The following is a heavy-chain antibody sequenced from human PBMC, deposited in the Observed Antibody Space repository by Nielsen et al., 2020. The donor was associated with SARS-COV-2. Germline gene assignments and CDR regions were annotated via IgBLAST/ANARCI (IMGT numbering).Heavy chain of an antibody. J-gene: IGHJ4*02. Sequence: GGSLRLSCAASGFTFRSYAMHWVRQAPGKGLEWVAVISYDGSNKYYADSVKGRFTISRDNSKNTLYLQMNSLRAEDTAVYYCARGLKGYGGNTAGRYWGQGTLVTVSS. V-gene: IGHV3-30-3*01. CDR2: ISYDGSNK. CDR3: ARGLKGYGGNTAGRY. D-gene: IGHD4-23*01. CDR1: GFTFRSYA.